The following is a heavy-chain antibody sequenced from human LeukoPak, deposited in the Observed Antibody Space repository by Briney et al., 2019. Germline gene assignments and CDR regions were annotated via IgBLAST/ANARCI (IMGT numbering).Heavy chain of an antibody. CDR2: IYYSGST. CDR3: TRSMGRWLVTDAFDI. V-gene: IGHV4-59*01. CDR1: GGSFSGYY. D-gene: IGHD6-19*01. J-gene: IGHJ3*02. Sequence: SETLSLTCAVYGGSFSGYYWSWIRQPPGKGLEWIGYIYYSGSTNYNPSLKSRVTISVDTSKNQFSLKLSSVTAADTAVYYCTRSMGRWLVTDAFDIWGQGTMVTVSS.